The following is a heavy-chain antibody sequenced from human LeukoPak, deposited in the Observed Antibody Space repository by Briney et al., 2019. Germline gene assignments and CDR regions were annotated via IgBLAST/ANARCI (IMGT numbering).Heavy chain of an antibody. CDR1: GYTLTKLS. D-gene: IGHD2-21*02. V-gene: IGHV1-24*01. Sequence: ASVKVSCKGSGYTLTKLSMHGVRQAPGKGREWMGGFDPEDGETIYAQKFQGRVTMTEDTSTDTAYMELSSLRSEDTVVYYCATSPRLLPTEYFQHWGQGTLVTVSS. CDR3: ATSPRLLPTEYFQH. CDR2: FDPEDGET. J-gene: IGHJ1*01.